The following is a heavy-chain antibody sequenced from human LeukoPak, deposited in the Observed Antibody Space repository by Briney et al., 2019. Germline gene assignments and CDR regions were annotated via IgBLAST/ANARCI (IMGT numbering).Heavy chain of an antibody. CDR3: ARGGSGSGYLYYFDY. V-gene: IGHV1-2*06. CDR1: GYTFSDYS. J-gene: IGHJ4*02. Sequence: GASVKVSCKTSGYTFSDYSIHWLRQAPVQGLEWMGRINLNSGATSYAQNFQGRVTMTRDTSISTAYMELSGLTSDDTAVYYCARGGSGSGYLYYFDYWGQGTLVSVSS. D-gene: IGHD3-10*01. CDR2: INLNSGAT.